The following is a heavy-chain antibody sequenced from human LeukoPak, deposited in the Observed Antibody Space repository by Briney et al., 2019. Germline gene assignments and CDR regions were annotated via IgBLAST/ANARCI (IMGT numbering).Heavy chain of an antibody. Sequence: GGSLRLSCAASGFTFSSYWMSWVRQAPGKGLEWVANIKQDGSEKYYVDSVKGRFTISRDNAKNSLYLQMNSLRAEGTAVYYCARVRVVVPAAMSTFDYWGQGTLVTVSS. J-gene: IGHJ4*02. CDR1: GFTFSSYW. D-gene: IGHD2-2*01. CDR3: ARVRVVVPAAMSTFDY. V-gene: IGHV3-7*01. CDR2: IKQDGSEK.